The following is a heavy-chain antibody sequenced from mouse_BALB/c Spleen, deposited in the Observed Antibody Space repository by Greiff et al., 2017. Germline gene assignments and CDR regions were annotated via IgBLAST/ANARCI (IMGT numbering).Heavy chain of an antibody. CDR1: GFNIKDTY. D-gene: IGHD2-14*01. J-gene: IGHJ2*01. Sequence: EVQLVESGAELVKPGASVKLSCTASGFNIKDTYMHWVKQRPEQGLEWIGRIDPANGNTKYDPKFQGKATITADTSSNTAYLQLSSLTSEDTAVYYCASYRYYWGQGTTLTVSS. CDR3: ASYRYY. CDR2: IDPANGNT. V-gene: IGHV14-3*02.